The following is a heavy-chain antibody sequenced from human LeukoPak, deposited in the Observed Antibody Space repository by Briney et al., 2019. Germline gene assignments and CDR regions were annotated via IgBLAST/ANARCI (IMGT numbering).Heavy chain of an antibody. D-gene: IGHD1-7*01. J-gene: IGHJ6*02. CDR2: IWDDGSKE. CDR3: ARGTTATYYYYGMDV. V-gene: IGHV3-30*02. CDR1: GFTFSSYG. Sequence: GGSLRLSCAASGFTFSSYGMHWVRQAPGKGLEWLALIWDDGSKEKYADSVKGRFTISRDNSKNTLYLQMNSLRAEDTAVYYCARGTTATYYYYGMDVWGQGTTVTVSS.